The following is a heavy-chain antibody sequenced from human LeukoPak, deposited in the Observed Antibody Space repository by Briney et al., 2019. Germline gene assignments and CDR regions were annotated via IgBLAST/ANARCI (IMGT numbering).Heavy chain of an antibody. J-gene: IGHJ4*02. CDR2: ISSSSTYI. CDR1: GFTFSNAW. V-gene: IGHV3-21*01. Sequence: GGSLRLSCAASGFTFSNAWMNWVRQPPGKGLEWVSSISSSSTYIYYAGSVEGRFTISRDNAKNSLYLQVNSLRAEDTAVYYCARGPYSSGWYYVDYWGQGTLVTVSP. CDR3: ARGPYSSGWYYVDY. D-gene: IGHD6-19*01.